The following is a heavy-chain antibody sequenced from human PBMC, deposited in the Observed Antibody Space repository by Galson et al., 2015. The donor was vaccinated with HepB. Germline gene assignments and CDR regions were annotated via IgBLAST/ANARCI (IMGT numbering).Heavy chain of an antibody. CDR3: ARGYYGDYAIDY. V-gene: IGHV3-53*01. D-gene: IGHD4-17*01. CDR1: GFAFSSNY. Sequence: SLRLSCAASGFAFSSNYMSWVRQAPGKGLECVSVIYSGGTTYYADSVKGRFTISRDNSKNTLYLQMNSLRADDTAVYYCARGYYGDYAIDYWGQGNPGHRLL. CDR2: IYSGGTT. J-gene: IGHJ4*02.